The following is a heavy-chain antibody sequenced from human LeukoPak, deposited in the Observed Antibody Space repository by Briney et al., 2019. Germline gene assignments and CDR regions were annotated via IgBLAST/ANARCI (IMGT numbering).Heavy chain of an antibody. CDR2: INHSGST. V-gene: IGHV4-34*01. Sequence: PSETLSLTCAVYGGSFSGYYWSWIRQPPGKGLEWIGEINHSGSTNYNPSLKSRVTISVDTSKNQFSLKLSSVTAADTAVYYCARDQWDSSSSESYYYYYMDVWGKGTTVTVSS. J-gene: IGHJ6*03. CDR3: ARDQWDSSSSESYYYYYMDV. CDR1: GGSFSGYY. D-gene: IGHD6-6*01.